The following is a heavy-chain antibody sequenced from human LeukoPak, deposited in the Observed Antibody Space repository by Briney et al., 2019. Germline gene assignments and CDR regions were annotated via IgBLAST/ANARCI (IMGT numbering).Heavy chain of an antibody. J-gene: IGHJ4*02. CDR3: AKHGFGVFEGY. CDR2: ISGSGGST. CDR1: GFTFSNAW. D-gene: IGHD3-10*01. V-gene: IGHV3-23*01. Sequence: GGSLRLSCAASGFTFSNAWMSWVRQAPGKGLQWVSGISGSGGSTYYADSVKGRFTISRDNSKNTLYLQMNSLRAEDTAVYYCAKHGFGVFEGYWGQGTLVTVSS.